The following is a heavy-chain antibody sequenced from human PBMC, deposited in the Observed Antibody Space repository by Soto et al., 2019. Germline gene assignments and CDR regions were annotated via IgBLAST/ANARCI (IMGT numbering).Heavy chain of an antibody. CDR3: AEDSGDYGDYRCLDY. Sequence: EVQLLESGGGLVQPGGSLRLSCAASGFTFSSYAMTWVRQAPGKGLEWVSAISGSGTNRYYADSVKGRFTISRDNSKNTRYRQMSRLRAEDTDVYYCAEDSGDYGDYRCLDYWGQGTLVTVSS. J-gene: IGHJ4*02. V-gene: IGHV3-23*01. D-gene: IGHD4-17*01. CDR2: ISGSGTNR. CDR1: GFTFSSYA.